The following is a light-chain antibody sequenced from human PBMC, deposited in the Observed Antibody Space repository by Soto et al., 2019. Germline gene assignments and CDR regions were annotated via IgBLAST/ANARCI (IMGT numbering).Light chain of an antibody. Sequence: DIQMTQSPSTLSASVGDRVTITCRASLPISNYLAWYQQKPGKVPKLLIYVASTLQSGVPSRFSGSGSGTDFTLTISSLQPEDVATYYCQHYNSYSEAFGQGTKVDIK. CDR1: LPISNY. V-gene: IGKV1-27*01. J-gene: IGKJ1*01. CDR2: VAS. CDR3: QHYNSYSEA.